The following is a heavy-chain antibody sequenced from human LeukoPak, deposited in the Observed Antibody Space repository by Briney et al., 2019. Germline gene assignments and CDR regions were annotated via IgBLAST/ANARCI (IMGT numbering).Heavy chain of an antibody. J-gene: IGHJ4*02. Sequence: GGSLRLSCAASGFTFSSYAMSWVRQAPGKGLEWVSAISGSGGSTYYADSVKGRFTISGDNSKNTLYLQMNSLRAEDTAVYYCAKFSHDRGSYFDYWGQGTLVTVSS. D-gene: IGHD1-26*01. CDR3: AKFSHDRGSYFDY. CDR1: GFTFSSYA. V-gene: IGHV3-23*01. CDR2: ISGSGGST.